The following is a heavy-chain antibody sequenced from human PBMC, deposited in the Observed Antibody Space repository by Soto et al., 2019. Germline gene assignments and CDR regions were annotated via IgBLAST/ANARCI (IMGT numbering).Heavy chain of an antibody. J-gene: IGHJ5*02. Sequence: SETLSLTCTVSGGSISGYYWSWIRQPPGKGLEWIGYIYYSGSTNYNPSLKSRVTISVDTSKNQFSLKLSSVTAADTAVYYCARSPGYSSSWSNWFDPWGQGTLVTVSS. CDR3: ARSPGYSSSWSNWFDP. D-gene: IGHD6-13*01. CDR1: GGSISGYY. CDR2: IYYSGST. V-gene: IGHV4-59*01.